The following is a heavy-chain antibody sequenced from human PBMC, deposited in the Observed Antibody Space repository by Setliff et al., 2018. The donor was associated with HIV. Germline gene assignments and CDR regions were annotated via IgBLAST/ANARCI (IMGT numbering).Heavy chain of an antibody. Sequence: GGSLRLSCAASGFIFSSYAMSWVRQAPGKGLEWVSAISGSGANTYYADSVKGRFTISRDNSKNTLYLQMNSLRAEDTAVYYCAKFFGGVTCYSASWYFDYWGQGTLVTVSS. J-gene: IGHJ4*02. V-gene: IGHV3-23*01. CDR3: AKFFGGVTCYSASWYFDY. D-gene: IGHD2-21*02. CDR2: ISGSGANT. CDR1: GFIFSSYA.